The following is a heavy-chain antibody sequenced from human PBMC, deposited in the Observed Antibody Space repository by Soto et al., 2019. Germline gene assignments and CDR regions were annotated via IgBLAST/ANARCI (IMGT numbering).Heavy chain of an antibody. CDR3: AKDVVVGATPGLGDYYYYYGMDV. J-gene: IGHJ6*02. V-gene: IGHV3-30*18. CDR1: GFTFSSYG. Sequence: GGSLRLSCAASGFTFSSYGMHWVRQAPGKGLEWVALISYDGSNKYYADSVKGRFTISRDNSKNTLYLQMNSLRAEDTAVYYCAKDVVVGATPGLGDYYYYYGMDVWGQGTTVTVSS. D-gene: IGHD1-26*01. CDR2: ISYDGSNK.